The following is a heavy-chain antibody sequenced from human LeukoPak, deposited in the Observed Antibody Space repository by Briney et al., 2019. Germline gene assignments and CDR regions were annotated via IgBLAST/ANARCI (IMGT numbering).Heavy chain of an antibody. CDR1: TGSMSSYY. CDR3: ARHITIFGVVIMHWFDP. Sequence: SETLSLTCSVSTGSMSSYYWSWIRQPPGKGLEWIGYIYYSGSTKYNPSFKSRVTISVDTSKSQFSLNLRSATAADTAVYYCARHITIFGVVIMHWFDPWGQGTLVTVSS. V-gene: IGHV4-59*01. CDR2: IYYSGST. D-gene: IGHD3-3*01. J-gene: IGHJ5*02.